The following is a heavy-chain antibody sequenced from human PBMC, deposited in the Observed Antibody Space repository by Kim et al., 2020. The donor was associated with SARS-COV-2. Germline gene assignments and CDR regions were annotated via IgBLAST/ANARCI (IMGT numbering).Heavy chain of an antibody. D-gene: IGHD3-10*01. J-gene: IGHJ4*02. V-gene: IGHV4-34*01. CDR3: ARSGRRGYYFDY. Sequence: SETLSLTCAVYGGSFSGYYWSWIRQPPGKGLEWIGEINHSGSTNYNPSLKSRVTISVDTSKNQFSLKLSSVTAADTAVYYCARSGRRGYYFDYWGQGTLVTVSS. CDR1: GGSFSGYY. CDR2: INHSGST.